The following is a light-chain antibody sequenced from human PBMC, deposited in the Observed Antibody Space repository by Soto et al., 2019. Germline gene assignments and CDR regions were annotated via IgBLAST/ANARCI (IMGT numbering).Light chain of an antibody. J-gene: IGKJ4*01. CDR2: EAS. Sequence: EIVLTQSPATLSFSPGERSTLSFMASQSVGNNLAWYQQKPGQAPGLLIYEASTRATGIPARFSGSGSGTDFTLTISSLEPEDFAVYYCQQHAHWPLTFGGGTKVDI. CDR3: QQHAHWPLT. V-gene: IGKV3-11*01. CDR1: QSVGNN.